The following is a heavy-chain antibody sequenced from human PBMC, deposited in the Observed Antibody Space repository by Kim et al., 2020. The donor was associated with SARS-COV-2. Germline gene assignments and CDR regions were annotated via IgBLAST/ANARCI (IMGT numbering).Heavy chain of an antibody. V-gene: IGHV3-9*01. CDR2: ISWNSGSI. Sequence: GGSLRLSCAASGFTFDDYAMHWVRQAPGKGLEWVSGISWNSGSIGYVDSVKGRFTISRDNAKNSLYLQMNSLRAEDTALYYCAKARVAARPDYFDYWGQGTLVTVSS. J-gene: IGHJ4*02. CDR3: AKARVAARPDYFDY. D-gene: IGHD6-6*01. CDR1: GFTFDDYA.